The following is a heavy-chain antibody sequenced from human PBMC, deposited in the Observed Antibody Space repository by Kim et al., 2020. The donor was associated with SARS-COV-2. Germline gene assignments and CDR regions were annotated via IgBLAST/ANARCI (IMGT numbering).Heavy chain of an antibody. V-gene: IGHV3-53*01. Sequence: GGSLRLSCAASGFTVSADHMSWVRQAPGKGLEWVSLLFSDSRTFYADSVKGRLTISRDDSRNTVYLEMNSLRPEDTAAYYCARHDWFDPWGHGTQVTVSS. J-gene: IGHJ5*02. CDR1: GFTVSADH. CDR3: ARHDWFDP. CDR2: LFSDSRT.